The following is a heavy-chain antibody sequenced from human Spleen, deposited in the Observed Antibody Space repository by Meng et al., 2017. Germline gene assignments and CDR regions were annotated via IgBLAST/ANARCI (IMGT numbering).Heavy chain of an antibody. D-gene: IGHD3-16*02. CDR3: ARGSRRSYRPGGSYFDY. CDR2: IYYSGST. CDR1: GGSFSDYY. V-gene: IGHV4-59*12. J-gene: IGHJ4*02. Sequence: SETLSLTCVVSGGSFSDYYWSWIRQPPGKGLEWIGYIYYSGSTNYNPSLKSRVTISVDTSKNQFSLKLSSVTAADTAVYYCARGSRRSYRPGGSYFDYWGQGTLVTVSS.